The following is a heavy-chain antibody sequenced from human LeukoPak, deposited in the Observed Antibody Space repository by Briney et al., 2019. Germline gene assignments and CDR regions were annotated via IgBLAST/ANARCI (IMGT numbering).Heavy chain of an antibody. D-gene: IGHD2-15*01. Sequence: SETLSLTCTVSDDSLSSYYWSWMRQPPGKGLEWIGDIFHSGNTNYNPSLKSRVTISVDTSKTQFSLRLSSVTAADTAVYYCARVLGGYHYYGMDVWGQGTTVTVSS. V-gene: IGHV4-59*01. CDR3: ARVLGGYHYYGMDV. CDR2: IFHSGNT. CDR1: DDSLSSYY. J-gene: IGHJ6*02.